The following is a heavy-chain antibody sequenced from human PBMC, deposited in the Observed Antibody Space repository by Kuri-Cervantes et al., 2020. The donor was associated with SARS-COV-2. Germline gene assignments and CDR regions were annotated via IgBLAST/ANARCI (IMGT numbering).Heavy chain of an antibody. J-gene: IGHJ4*02. CDR3: ARDQDDFWSGYRLTFDY. D-gene: IGHD3-3*01. CDR1: GFTFGDYA. Sequence: GESLKISCTASGFTFGDYAMSWVRQAPGKGLEWVAVVSYDGSNKYYADSVKGRFTISRDNSKNTLYLQMNSLRAEDTAVYYCARDQDDFWSGYRLTFDYWGQGTLVTVSS. V-gene: IGHV3-30-3*01. CDR2: VSYDGSNK.